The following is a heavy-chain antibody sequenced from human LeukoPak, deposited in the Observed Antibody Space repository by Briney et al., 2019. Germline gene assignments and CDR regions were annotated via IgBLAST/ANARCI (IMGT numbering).Heavy chain of an antibody. V-gene: IGHV1-2*02. D-gene: IGHD2-2*01. CDR3: ARGGRNIVVVPAAIEWGFDP. CDR1: GYTFTGYY. Sequence: ASVKVSCKASGYTFTGYYMHWVRQAPGQGPEWMGWINPNSGGTNYAQKFQGRVTMTRDTSISTAYMELSRLRSDDTAVYYCARGGRNIVVVPAAIEWGFDPWGQGTLVTVSS. CDR2: INPNSGGT. J-gene: IGHJ5*02.